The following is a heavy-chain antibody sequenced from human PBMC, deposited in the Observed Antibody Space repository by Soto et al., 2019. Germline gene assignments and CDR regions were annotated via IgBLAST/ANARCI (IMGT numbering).Heavy chain of an antibody. Sequence: QVQLQQWGAGLLKPSETLSLTCAVYGGSFSGYYWSWIRQPPGKGLEWIGEINHSGSTNYNPSLKSRVTISVDTSKNQFSLKLSSVTAPDTAAYYCARGARPKMRYFDLWGRGTLVTVSS. J-gene: IGHJ2*01. CDR2: INHSGST. D-gene: IGHD6-6*01. CDR1: GGSFSGYY. V-gene: IGHV4-34*01. CDR3: ARGARPKMRYFDL.